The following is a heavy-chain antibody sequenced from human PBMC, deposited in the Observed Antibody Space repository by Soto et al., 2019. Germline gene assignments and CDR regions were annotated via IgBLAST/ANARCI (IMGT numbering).Heavy chain of an antibody. CDR3: AREKYHYQLLWEEYYYGMDV. CDR2: IWYDGSNK. J-gene: IGHJ6*02. CDR1: GFTFSSYG. D-gene: IGHD2-2*01. V-gene: IGHV3-33*01. Sequence: GGSLRLSCAASGFTFSSYGMHWVRQAPGKGLEWVAVIWYDGSNKYYADSVKGRFTISRDNSKNTLYLQMNSLRAEDTAVYYCAREKYHYQLLWEEYYYGMDVWGQGTTVTVSS.